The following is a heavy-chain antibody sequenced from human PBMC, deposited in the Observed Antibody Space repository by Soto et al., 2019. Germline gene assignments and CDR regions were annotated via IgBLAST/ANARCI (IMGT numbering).Heavy chain of an antibody. D-gene: IGHD1-20*01. CDR3: ASDSNWNADY. V-gene: IGHV1-18*01. J-gene: IGHJ4*02. Sequence: QVQLVQSGAEVKKPGASVKVSCKASDYSFTSSGITWVRQAPGRGLEWMGWINAYNGNTNYAQKFQGSVTMTTDTSTSTAYMELRSLRSDDTAVYYCASDSNWNADYWGQGTLVTVSS. CDR1: DYSFTSSG. CDR2: INAYNGNT.